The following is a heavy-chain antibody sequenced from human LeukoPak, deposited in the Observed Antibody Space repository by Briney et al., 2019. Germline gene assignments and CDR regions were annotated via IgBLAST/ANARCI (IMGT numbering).Heavy chain of an antibody. CDR2: IYARGST. V-gene: IGHV4-4*07. D-gene: IGHD1-1*01. CDR1: SGSISGSYY. Sequence: SETLSLTCTVSSGSISGSYYWYWIRQPAGKGLEWIGRIYARGSTNYDPSLKSRVTISVDKSNNQFSLMVTSVTAADTAVYYCAREKQNAVDYWGQGMLVTVSS. J-gene: IGHJ4*02. CDR3: AREKQNAVDY.